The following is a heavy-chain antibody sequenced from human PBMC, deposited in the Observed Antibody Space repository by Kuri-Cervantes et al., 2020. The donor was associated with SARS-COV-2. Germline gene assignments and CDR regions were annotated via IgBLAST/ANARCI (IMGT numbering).Heavy chain of an antibody. CDR2: IYYSGST. CDR3: ARGKFECSSSHYYYYFYAMDV. Sequence: SETLSLTCTVSGGSVSSGSYYWSWIRQPPGKGLEWIGYIYYSGSTNYNPSLKSRVTMSLDTSKNQFSLKLSSVTAADTAAYYCARGKFECSSSHYYYYFYAMDVWGLGTTVTVSS. CDR1: GGSVSSGSYY. J-gene: IGHJ6*02. V-gene: IGHV4-61*01. D-gene: IGHD6-6*01.